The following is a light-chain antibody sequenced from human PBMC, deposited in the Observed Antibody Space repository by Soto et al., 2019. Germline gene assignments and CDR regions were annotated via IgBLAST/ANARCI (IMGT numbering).Light chain of an antibody. CDR2: LEDSGGY. V-gene: IGLV4-60*03. J-gene: IGLJ3*02. Sequence: QSVLTQSSSASASLGSSVKLTCTLSSGHSSYIIAWHQQQPGKAPRYLMKLEDSGGYNKGSGVPDRFSGSSSGADRYLTISNLQSEDEADYYCETWDRNTRVFGGGTKLTVL. CDR1: SGHSSYI. CDR3: ETWDRNTRV.